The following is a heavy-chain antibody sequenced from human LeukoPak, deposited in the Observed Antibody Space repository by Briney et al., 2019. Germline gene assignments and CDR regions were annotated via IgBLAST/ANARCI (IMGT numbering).Heavy chain of an antibody. V-gene: IGHV4-4*02. Sequence: SETLSLTCAVSGGSISSSNWWSWVRQPPGKGLEWIGEIYHRGSTNYNPSLKSRVTISVDKSKNQFSLKLSSVTAADTAVYYCAREAYYYDSSGYRDAFDIWGQGTMVTVSS. D-gene: IGHD3-22*01. CDR3: AREAYYYDSSGYRDAFDI. CDR1: GGSISSSNW. CDR2: IYHRGST. J-gene: IGHJ3*02.